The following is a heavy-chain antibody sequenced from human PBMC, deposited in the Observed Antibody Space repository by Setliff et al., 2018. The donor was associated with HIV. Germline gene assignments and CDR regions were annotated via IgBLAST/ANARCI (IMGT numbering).Heavy chain of an antibody. V-gene: IGHV4-59*12. Sequence: SETLSLTCTVSGGSTSNEYWSWIRQPPGKGLEWIGYIYDSGSPKYNPSLKSRVTISIDTSKSQISLKLTSVSAADTAVYYCARDRIEFVAEDPHDVFDIWGRGTPVTVSS. D-gene: IGHD5-12*01. J-gene: IGHJ3*02. CDR1: GGSTSNEY. CDR3: ARDRIEFVAEDPHDVFDI. CDR2: IYDSGSP.